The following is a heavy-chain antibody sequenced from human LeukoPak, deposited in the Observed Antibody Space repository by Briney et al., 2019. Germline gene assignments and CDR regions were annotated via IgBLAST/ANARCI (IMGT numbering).Heavy chain of an antibody. CDR1: GFTFSSYS. J-gene: IGHJ4*02. Sequence: GGSLRLSCAASGFTFSSYSMNWVRQAPGKGLEWVSYISSSSSTIYYADSVKGRFTISRDNSKNTLYLQMNSLRAEDTAVYYCARDLAYSSGWSPYYFDYWGQGTLVTVSS. CDR2: ISSSSSTI. CDR3: ARDLAYSSGWSPYYFDY. V-gene: IGHV3-48*01. D-gene: IGHD6-19*01.